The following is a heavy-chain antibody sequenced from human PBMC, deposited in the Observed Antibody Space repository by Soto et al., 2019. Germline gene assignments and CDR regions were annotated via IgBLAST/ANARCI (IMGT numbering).Heavy chain of an antibody. CDR3: ARCSGRGYYFDY. D-gene: IGHD6-19*01. V-gene: IGHV4-59*01. Sequence: PSETLSLTCTVSGGSISSYYWSWIRQPPGKGLEWIGYIYYSGSTNYNPSLKSRVTISVDTSKNQFSLKLSSVAAADTAVYYCARCSGRGYYFDYWGQGTLVTVSS. J-gene: IGHJ4*02. CDR2: IYYSGST. CDR1: GGSISSYY.